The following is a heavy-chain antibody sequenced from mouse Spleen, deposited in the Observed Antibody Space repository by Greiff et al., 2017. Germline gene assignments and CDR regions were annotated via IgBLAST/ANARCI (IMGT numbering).Heavy chain of an antibody. CDR3: ASGYDGYSWFAY. D-gene: IGHD2-3*01. J-gene: IGHJ3*01. CDR1: GYTFTDYN. Sequence: EVQLVESGPELVKPGASVKIPCKASGYTFTDYNMDWVKQSHGKSLEWIGDINPNNGGTIYNQKFKGKATLTVDKSSSTAYMELRSLTSEDTAVYYCASGYDGYSWFAYWGQGTLVTVSA. V-gene: IGHV1-18*01. CDR2: INPNNGGT.